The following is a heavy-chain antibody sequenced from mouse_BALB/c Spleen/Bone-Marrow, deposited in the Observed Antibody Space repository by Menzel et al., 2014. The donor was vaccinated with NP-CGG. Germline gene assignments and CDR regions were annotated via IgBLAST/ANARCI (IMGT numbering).Heavy chain of an antibody. CDR1: GYTFTDYA. V-gene: IGHV1S137*01. CDR2: IGTYYGDA. CDR3: AREGPWFAF. J-gene: IGHJ3*01. Sequence: VKVVESGAELARPGVSVKISCKGSGYTFTDYAMHWVKQSHAKSLEWIGVIGTYYGDATYNQKFKTKATMTVDRSSSTAYMELARLTSEDSALYYCAREGPWFAFWGQGTLVTVSA.